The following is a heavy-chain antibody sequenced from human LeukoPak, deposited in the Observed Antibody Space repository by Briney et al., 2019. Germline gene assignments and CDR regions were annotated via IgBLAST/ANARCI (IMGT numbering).Heavy chain of an antibody. V-gene: IGHV4-59*12. D-gene: IGHD4-23*01. Sequence: SETLSLTCTVSGGSISSYYWSWIRQPPGKGLEWIGYIYYSGSTNYNPSLKSRVTISVDKSKNQFSLKLNSVTAADTAVYYCARVGGPYYFDYWGQGALVTVSS. J-gene: IGHJ4*02. CDR3: ARVGGPYYFDY. CDR1: GGSISSYY. CDR2: IYYSGST.